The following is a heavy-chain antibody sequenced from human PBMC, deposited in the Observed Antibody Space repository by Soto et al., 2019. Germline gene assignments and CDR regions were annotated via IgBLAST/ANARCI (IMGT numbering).Heavy chain of an antibody. CDR3: AREGLVRGVLRGIRFDP. Sequence: QVQLVQSGAEVQKSGASVKVSCEASGYIFTDYTIHWVRQAPGQRLELMGWINAGNGDTKYSHQFQGRVTFSRDTSASTVYMELSSLRSEDTAVYYCAREGLVRGVLRGIRFDPWGQGTLVTVSS. CDR2: INAGNGDT. V-gene: IGHV1-3*01. J-gene: IGHJ5*02. CDR1: GYIFTDYT. D-gene: IGHD3-10*01.